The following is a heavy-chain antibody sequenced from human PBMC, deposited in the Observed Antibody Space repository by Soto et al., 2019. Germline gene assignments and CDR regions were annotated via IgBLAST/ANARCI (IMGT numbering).Heavy chain of an antibody. D-gene: IGHD6-13*01. CDR3: ARDLYSSSHYYYYYMDV. V-gene: IGHV3-64*01. CDR1: GFTFSSYA. Sequence: GGSLRLSCAASGFTFSSYAMHWVRQAPGKGLEYVSAISSNGGSTYYANSVKGRFTISRDNSKNTLYLQMGSLRAEDTAVYYCARDLYSSSHYYYYYMDVWGRGTTFTVSS. J-gene: IGHJ6*03. CDR2: ISSNGGST.